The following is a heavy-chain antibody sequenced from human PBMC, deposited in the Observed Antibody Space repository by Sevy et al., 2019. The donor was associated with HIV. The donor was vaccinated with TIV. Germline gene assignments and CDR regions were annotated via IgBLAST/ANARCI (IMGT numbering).Heavy chain of an antibody. J-gene: IGHJ6*03. CDR3: ARDSSGEEFGFYYYYMDV. V-gene: IGHV3-11*04. CDR1: GFNFRDFY. D-gene: IGHD3-3*01. CDR2: ISSSGGAK. Sequence: GGSLRLSCAASGFNFRDFYMTWIRQAPGKGLEWVAYISSSGGAKYYADSVAGRFTISRDNAKNSMYLQMNSLRADDAATYFRARDSSGEEFGFYYYYMDVWGKGTAVTVSS.